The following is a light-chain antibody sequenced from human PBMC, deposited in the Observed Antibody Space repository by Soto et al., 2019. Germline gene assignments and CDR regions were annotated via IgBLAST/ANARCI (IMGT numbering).Light chain of an antibody. V-gene: IGKV3-20*01. CDR2: SAS. CDR1: QSISSNF. J-gene: IGKJ3*01. Sequence: EIVMTQSPATLSVSPGERATLSCRASQSISSNFLAWYQQKPGQAPRLLIYSASTRATGVPDRFSGSGSGTHFTLTITRLEPEDFAIYICQNYNLSFGPGTKVDIK. CDR3: QNYNLS.